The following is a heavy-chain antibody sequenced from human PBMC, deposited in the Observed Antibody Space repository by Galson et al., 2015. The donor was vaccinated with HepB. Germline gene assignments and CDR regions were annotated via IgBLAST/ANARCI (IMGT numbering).Heavy chain of an antibody. V-gene: IGHV1-46*01. CDR3: AREWGGAVAAPDGFDP. J-gene: IGHJ5*02. CDR2: INPSGGST. CDR1: GYTFTSYY. D-gene: IGHD6-19*01. Sequence: SVKVSCKASGYTFTSYYMHWVRQAPGQGLEWMGIINPSGGSTSYAQKFQGGVTMTRDTSTSTVYMELSSLRSEDTAVYYCAREWGGAVAAPDGFDPWGQGTLVTVSS.